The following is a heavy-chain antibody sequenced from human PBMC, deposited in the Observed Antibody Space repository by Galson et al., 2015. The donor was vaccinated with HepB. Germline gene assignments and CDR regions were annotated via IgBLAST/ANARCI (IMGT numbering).Heavy chain of an antibody. CDR3: AREGGSGSYRPNYFDY. CDR1: GFTFSSYA. V-gene: IGHV3-30-3*01. D-gene: IGHD1-26*01. Sequence: SLRLSCAASGFTFSSYAMHWVRPAPGKGLEWVAVISYDGSNKYYADSVKGRFTISRDNSKNTLYLQMNSLRAEDTAVYYCAREGGSGSYRPNYFDYWGQGTLVTVSS. J-gene: IGHJ4*02. CDR2: ISYDGSNK.